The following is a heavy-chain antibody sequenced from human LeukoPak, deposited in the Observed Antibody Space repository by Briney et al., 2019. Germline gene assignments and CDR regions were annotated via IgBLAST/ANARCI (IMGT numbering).Heavy chain of an antibody. D-gene: IGHD6-6*01. CDR3: ARGIHNSCDY. J-gene: IGHJ4*02. CDR2: IHDSGST. V-gene: IGHV4-59*08. CDR1: GGTISSYY. Sequence: SETLSLTCTVSGGTISSYYWNWIRQPPGKGLEWIGYIHDSGSTKYNPSLKSRVTISVDTSKNQFSLKLSSVTAADTAVYYCARGIHNSCDYWGQRALVTVSS.